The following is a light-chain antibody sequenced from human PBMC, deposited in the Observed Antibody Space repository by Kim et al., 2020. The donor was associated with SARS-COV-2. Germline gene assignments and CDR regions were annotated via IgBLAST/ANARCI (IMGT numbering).Light chain of an antibody. V-gene: IGLV3-19*01. CDR1: SLRSYY. Sequence: SSELTQDPAVSVALGQTVRITCQGDSLRSYYAIWYQQKPGQAPILVIYGKNNRPSGIPDRLSGSSSGNPASLTITGTQSGDEADYYCNSRDSNDNVLFGG. J-gene: IGLJ2*01. CDR2: GKN. CDR3: NSRDSNDNVL.